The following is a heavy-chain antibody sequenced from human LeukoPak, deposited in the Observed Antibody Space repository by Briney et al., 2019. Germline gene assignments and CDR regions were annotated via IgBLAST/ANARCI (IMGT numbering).Heavy chain of an antibody. Sequence: ASQTLSLTCAVSGGSISSGDYYWSWIRQPPGKGLEWIGYIYYSGSTYYNPSLKSRVTISVDTFKNQFSLKLSSVTAADTAVYYCARATGTTVDWGQGTLVTVSS. CDR2: IYYSGST. D-gene: IGHD1-7*01. J-gene: IGHJ4*02. CDR3: ARATGTTVD. CDR1: GGSISSGDYY. V-gene: IGHV4-30-4*08.